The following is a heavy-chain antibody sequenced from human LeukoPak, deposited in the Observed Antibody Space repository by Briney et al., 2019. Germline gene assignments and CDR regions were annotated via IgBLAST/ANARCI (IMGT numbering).Heavy chain of an antibody. V-gene: IGHV3-53*05. CDR2: IYSGGST. Sequence: GGSLRLSCAASGFTVSSNYMSWVRQAPGKGLEWVSVIYSGGSTYYADSVKGRFTISRDNSKNTLYLQMNSLRSEDTAVYYCARDNSVRDEAWWFNPWGQGTLVTVSS. J-gene: IGHJ5*02. CDR1: GFTVSSNY. D-gene: IGHD5-24*01. CDR3: ARDNSVRDEAWWFNP.